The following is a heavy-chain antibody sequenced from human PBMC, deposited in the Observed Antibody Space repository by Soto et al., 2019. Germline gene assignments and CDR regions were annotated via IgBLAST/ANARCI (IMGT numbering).Heavy chain of an antibody. CDR1: GFTFDAYP. Sequence: EVQLVESGGGLVQPGRSLRLSCAASGFTFDAYPMHWVRQAPGKGLEWVAGLAWDGGSIQYVDSVEGRFIVSRDNAKNSLYLQMSRLRDEDTALYYCVRDVAFDFWGQGPQVTGSS. J-gene: IGHJ3*01. CDR2: LAWDGGSI. CDR3: VRDVAFDF. D-gene: IGHD2-21*01. V-gene: IGHV3-9*01.